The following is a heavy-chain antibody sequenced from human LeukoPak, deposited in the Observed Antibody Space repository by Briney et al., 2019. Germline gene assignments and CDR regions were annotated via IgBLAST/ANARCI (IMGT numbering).Heavy chain of an antibody. J-gene: IGHJ4*02. CDR3: ARDTYYYDSSGDH. CDR2: IYYSGST. CDR1: GGSISSSSYY. Sequence: SETLSLTCTVSGGSISSSSYYWGWIRQSPGKGLEWIGSIYYSGSTYYNPSLKSRVTISVDTSKNQFSLKLSSVTAADTAVYYCARDTYYYDSSGDHWGQGTLVTVSS. D-gene: IGHD3-22*01. V-gene: IGHV4-39*07.